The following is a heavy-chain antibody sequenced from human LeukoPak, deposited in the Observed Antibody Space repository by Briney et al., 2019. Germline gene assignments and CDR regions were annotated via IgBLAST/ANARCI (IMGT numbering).Heavy chain of an antibody. CDR1: GFTFSSYS. Sequence: PGGSLRLSCAASGFTFSSYSMNWVRQAPGKGLEWVSFISTSSIYIYYADSLKGRLTISRDNARNSLYLEMNSLRAEDTAVYYCAELGITMIGGVWGKGTTVTISS. V-gene: IGHV3-21*01. D-gene: IGHD3-10*02. CDR3: AELGITMIGGV. CDR2: ISTSSIYI. J-gene: IGHJ6*04.